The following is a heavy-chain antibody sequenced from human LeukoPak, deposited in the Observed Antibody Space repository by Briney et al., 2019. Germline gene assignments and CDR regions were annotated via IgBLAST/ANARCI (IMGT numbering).Heavy chain of an antibody. CDR2: IYHSGTT. V-gene: IGHV4-39*01. Sequence: SETLSLTCSVSSGSISSRSHYWGWIRQSPEKGLEWIGSIYHSGTTYHNPSLKSRVTISVDTSMNQISLNLSGVTAADTAVYYCASQFSSTWYSLHFYYYMDVWGKGTTVTVSS. D-gene: IGHD6-13*01. CDR3: ASQFSSTWYSLHFYYYMDV. CDR1: SGSISSRSHY. J-gene: IGHJ6*03.